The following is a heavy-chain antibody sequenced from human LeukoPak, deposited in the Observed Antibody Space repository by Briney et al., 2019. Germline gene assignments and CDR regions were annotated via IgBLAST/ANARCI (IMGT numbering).Heavy chain of an antibody. CDR1: GYTFSSHG. V-gene: IGHV3-30*02. CDR2: IRHDGGDK. CDR3: VRWSGTYPFYYLDY. J-gene: IGHJ4*02. D-gene: IGHD1-26*01. Sequence: GGSLRLSCATSGYTFSSHGLHWVRQAPGKGLECVASIRHDGGDKYYSESVKGRFTISKDNTKNTLFLYMNSLRPEDTAMYYCVRWSGTYPFYYLDYRGQGTLVTVSS.